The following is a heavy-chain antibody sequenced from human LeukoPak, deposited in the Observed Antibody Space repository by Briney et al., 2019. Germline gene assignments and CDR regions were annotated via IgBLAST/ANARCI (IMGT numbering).Heavy chain of an antibody. CDR1: GFTFSNYA. Sequence: GGSLRLSCAASGFTFSNYAMAWVRKAPGKGLEWVSAISGNGGRTYSADSVQGRFTISRDNSKNTVYLQMDNLSAEDSAMYYCAKAHSISWPYAFDSWGQGTLVTVSS. D-gene: IGHD6-13*01. CDR3: AKAHSISWPYAFDS. J-gene: IGHJ4*02. V-gene: IGHV3-23*01. CDR2: ISGNGGRT.